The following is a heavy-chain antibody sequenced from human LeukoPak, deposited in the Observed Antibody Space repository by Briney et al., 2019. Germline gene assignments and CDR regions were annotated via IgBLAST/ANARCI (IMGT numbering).Heavy chain of an antibody. CDR3: AKDLRVGYYFDAFDI. Sequence: PGGSLRLSCAASGFTVSSNYMSWVRQAPGKGLEWVSAISGSGGSTYYADSVKGRFTISRDNSKNTLYLQMNSLRAEDTAVYYCAKDLRVGYYFDAFDIWGQGTMVTVSS. CDR2: ISGSGGST. J-gene: IGHJ3*02. V-gene: IGHV3-23*01. CDR1: GFTVSSNY. D-gene: IGHD3-10*01.